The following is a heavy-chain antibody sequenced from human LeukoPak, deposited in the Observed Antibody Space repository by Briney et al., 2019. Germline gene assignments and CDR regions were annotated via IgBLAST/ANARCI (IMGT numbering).Heavy chain of an antibody. J-gene: IGHJ4*02. D-gene: IGHD2-2*01. CDR1: GYTFTVYA. CDR3: ARDWGYQLIAY. V-gene: IGHV1-3*01. CDR2: INGGSGNT. Sequence: GASVKVSCKASGYTFTVYALHWVRQAPGQRLEWMGWINGGSGNTKYSQNFQGRVTITRDTSASTAYLELSSLRSEDTAVYYCARDWGYQLIAYWGQGTLVTVSS.